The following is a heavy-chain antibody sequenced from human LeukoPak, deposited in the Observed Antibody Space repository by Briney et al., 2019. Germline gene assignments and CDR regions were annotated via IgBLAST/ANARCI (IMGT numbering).Heavy chain of an antibody. Sequence: ASVKVSCKASGYTFTSYDINWVRQATGQGLEWMGWMNPNSGNTGYAQKFQGRVTMTRDTSISTAYMELSRLRSDDTAVYYCARDRSPWELGGSGWWGQGTLVTVSS. CDR1: GYTFTSYD. CDR2: MNPNSGNT. V-gene: IGHV1-8*01. J-gene: IGHJ4*02. CDR3: ARDRSPWELGGSGW. D-gene: IGHD1-26*01.